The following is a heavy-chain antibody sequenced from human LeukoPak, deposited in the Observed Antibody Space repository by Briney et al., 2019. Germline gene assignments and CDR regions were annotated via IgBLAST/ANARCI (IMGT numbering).Heavy chain of an antibody. Sequence: SEPLSLTCSGSNYSISNSLYWGWLRQPPGKGLEWSGSIYHSGSTFYNPSLKSRVTISLDTSKNQFSLKLSSVTAADTAVYFCARGTYGYYMDVWGKGTTVTVSS. CDR2: IYHSGST. D-gene: IGHD4-17*01. CDR3: ARGTYGYYMDV. CDR1: NYSISNSLY. V-gene: IGHV4-38-2*02. J-gene: IGHJ6*03.